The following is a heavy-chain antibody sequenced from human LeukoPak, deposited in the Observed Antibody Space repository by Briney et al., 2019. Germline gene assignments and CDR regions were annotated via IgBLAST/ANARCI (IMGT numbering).Heavy chain of an antibody. V-gene: IGHV4-39*07. CDR3: ARVAAAGTYYFDY. Sequence: SETLSLTCTVSGGSISSSSHYWGWIRQPPGKGLEWIGSIYYSGSTYYNPSLKSRVTISVDTSKNQFSLKLSSVTAADTAVYYCARVAAAGTYYFDYWGQGTLVTVSS. J-gene: IGHJ4*02. CDR1: GGSISSSSHY. CDR2: IYYSGST. D-gene: IGHD6-13*01.